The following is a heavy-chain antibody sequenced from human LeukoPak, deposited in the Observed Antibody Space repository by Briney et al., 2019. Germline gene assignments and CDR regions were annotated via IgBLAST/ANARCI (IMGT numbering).Heavy chain of an antibody. V-gene: IGHV4-30-2*01. Sequence: PSQTLSLTCTVSGGSISSGGYYWSWIRQPPGKGLEWIGYIYHSGSTYYNPSLKSRVTISVDRSKNQFSLKLSSVTAADTAVYYCARGLESHFDYWGQGTLVTVSS. CDR3: ARGLESHFDY. D-gene: IGHD6-6*01. CDR2: IYHSGST. J-gene: IGHJ4*02. CDR1: GGSISSGGYY.